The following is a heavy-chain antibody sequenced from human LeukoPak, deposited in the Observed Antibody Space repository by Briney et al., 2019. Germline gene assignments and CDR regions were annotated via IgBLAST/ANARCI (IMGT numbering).Heavy chain of an antibody. D-gene: IGHD3-22*01. CDR1: GGSISSGGYS. Sequence: SQTLSLTCAVSGGSISSGGYSWSWIRQPPGKGLEWIGYIYYSGSTNYNPSLKSRVTISVDTSKNQFSLKLSSVTAADTAVYYCAREDDSSGYYLGFDYWGQGTLVTVSS. CDR2: IYYSGST. J-gene: IGHJ4*02. CDR3: AREDDSSGYYLGFDY. V-gene: IGHV4-61*08.